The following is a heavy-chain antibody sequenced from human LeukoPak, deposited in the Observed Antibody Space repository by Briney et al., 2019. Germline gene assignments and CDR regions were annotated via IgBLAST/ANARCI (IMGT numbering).Heavy chain of an antibody. Sequence: ASVKVSCKASGYTFTSYAMHWVRQAPGQRLEWMGWINAGNGNTKYSQKFQGRVTITRDTSASTAYMELSSLRSEDTAVYYCVRVTGGSGWYWDWFDPWGQGTLVTVSS. CDR3: VRVTGGSGWYWDWFDP. CDR1: GYTFTSYA. V-gene: IGHV1-3*01. D-gene: IGHD6-19*01. CDR2: INAGNGNT. J-gene: IGHJ5*02.